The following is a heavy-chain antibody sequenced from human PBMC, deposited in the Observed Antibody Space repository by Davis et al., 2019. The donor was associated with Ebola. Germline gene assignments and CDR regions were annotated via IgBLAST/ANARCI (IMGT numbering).Heavy chain of an antibody. D-gene: IGHD5-12*01. CDR1: GFTFSSYA. J-gene: IGHJ6*02. Sequence: GESLKISCAASGFTFSSYAMHWVRQAPGKGLEWVAVISYDGNNEYYADSVKGRFTISRDNSKNTLYLQMNSLRAEDTAVYYCAKGGKTVDIGYYYGMDVWGQGTTVTVSS. V-gene: IGHV3-30-3*01. CDR2: ISYDGNNE. CDR3: AKGGKTVDIGYYYGMDV.